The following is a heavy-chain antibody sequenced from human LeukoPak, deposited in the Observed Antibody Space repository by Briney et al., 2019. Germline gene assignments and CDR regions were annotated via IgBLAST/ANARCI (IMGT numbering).Heavy chain of an antibody. CDR1: GGSISSSSYY. CDR3: ARGRYCPDGSCYFDY. V-gene: IGHV4-39*07. D-gene: IGHD2-15*01. CDR2: IYYSGST. Sequence: SETLSLTCTVSGGSISSSSYYWGWIRQPPGKGLEWIGSIYYSGSTYYNPSLKSRVTISVDTSKNQFSLKLSSVTAADTAVYYCARGRYCPDGSCYFDYWGQGPLVTVSS. J-gene: IGHJ4*02.